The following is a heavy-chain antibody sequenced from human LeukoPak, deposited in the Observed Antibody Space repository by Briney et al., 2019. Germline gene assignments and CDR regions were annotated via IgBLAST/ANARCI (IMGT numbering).Heavy chain of an antibody. CDR3: GREKVRSFDN. D-gene: IGHD5-24*01. CDR1: GFMFSSYW. Sequence: GGSLRLSYAASGFMFSSYWMTWVRQAPGKGLEWVANIKQDGSEKYYMSSVRGRFTISRDNAKNSLYLQMNNVRAEDTAVYYFGREKVRSFDNWGRGPLVTVSS. J-gene: IGHJ4*02. CDR2: IKQDGSEK. V-gene: IGHV3-7*03.